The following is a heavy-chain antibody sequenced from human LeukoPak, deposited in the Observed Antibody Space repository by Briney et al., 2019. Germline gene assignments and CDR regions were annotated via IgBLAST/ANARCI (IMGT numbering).Heavy chain of an antibody. CDR2: ISAYNGNT. Sequence: ASVKVSCKASGYTFISYGISWMRQAPGQGLEWMGWISAYNGNTNYAQKLQGRVTMTTDTSTSTAYMELRSLRSDDTAIYYCARDPIWDIAVIPAAIDMDVWGKGTMVTVSS. CDR1: GYTFISYG. V-gene: IGHV1-18*01. D-gene: IGHD2-2*01. CDR3: ARDPIWDIAVIPAAIDMDV. J-gene: IGHJ6*03.